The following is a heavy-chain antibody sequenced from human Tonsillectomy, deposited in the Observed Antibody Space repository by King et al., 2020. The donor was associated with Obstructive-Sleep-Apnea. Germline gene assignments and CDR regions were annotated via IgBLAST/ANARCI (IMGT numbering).Heavy chain of an antibody. CDR1: GFTFSSYA. CDR2: IGGGTT. D-gene: IGHD3-16*01. Sequence: VQLVESGGGLVQPGESLRLSCVASGFTFSSYAMNWVRQAPGRGLEWVSGIGGGTTDYADSVKGRCTMSRDNSKNTVYLQIDSLRPEDTGVYYCAKDLRRAFRHAYADSWDQGTLVTVSS. CDR3: AKDLRRAFRHAYADS. V-gene: IGHV3-23*04. J-gene: IGHJ5*02.